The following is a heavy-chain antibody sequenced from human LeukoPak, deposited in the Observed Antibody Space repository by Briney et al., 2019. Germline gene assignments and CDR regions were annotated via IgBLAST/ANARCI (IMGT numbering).Heavy chain of an antibody. J-gene: IGHJ4*02. CDR2: IYYSGST. CDR1: GGSISSSSYY. CDR3: ARHSYYYGDYPYFDY. Sequence: WETLSLTCTVSGGSISSSSYYWGWIRQPPGKGLEWIGSIYYSGSTYYNPSLKSRVTISVDTSKNQFSLKLSSVTAADTAVYYCARHSYYYGDYPYFDYWGQGTLVTVSS. V-gene: IGHV4-39*01. D-gene: IGHD4-17*01.